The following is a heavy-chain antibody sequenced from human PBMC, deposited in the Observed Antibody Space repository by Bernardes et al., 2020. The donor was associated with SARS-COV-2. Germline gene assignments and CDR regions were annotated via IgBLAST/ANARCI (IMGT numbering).Heavy chain of an antibody. Sequence: GGSLRLSCTASGFTFRSYNMNWVRQAPGKGLEWVSYISTGSSTISYADSVKGRFTISRDNAKNSLYLQMNSLRAEDTAVYYCARTTTGGIAKFGMDVWGQGTTVTVSS. V-gene: IGHV3-48*01. CDR3: ARTTTGGIAKFGMDV. J-gene: IGHJ6*02. CDR2: ISTGSSTI. D-gene: IGHD4-17*01. CDR1: GFTFRSYN.